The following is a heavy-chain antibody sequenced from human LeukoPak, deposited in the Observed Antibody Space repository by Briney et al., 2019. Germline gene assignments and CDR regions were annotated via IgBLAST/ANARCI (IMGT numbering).Heavy chain of an antibody. D-gene: IGHD3-22*01. CDR3: ARDSLNYYDSSGYYYSITYFDY. CDR1: GFTFSSYA. J-gene: IGHJ4*02. Sequence: PGGSVRLSCAASGFTFSSYAMHWVRQAPGKGLEWVAVISYDGSNKYYADSVKGRFTISRDNSKNTLYLQMNSLRAEDTAVYYCARDSLNYYDSSGYYYSITYFDYWGQGPLVPVSS. V-gene: IGHV3-30-3*01. CDR2: ISYDGSNK.